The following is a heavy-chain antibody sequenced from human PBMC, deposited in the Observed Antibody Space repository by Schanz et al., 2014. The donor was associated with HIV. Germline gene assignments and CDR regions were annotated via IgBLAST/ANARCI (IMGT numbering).Heavy chain of an antibody. J-gene: IGHJ4*02. CDR3: ARDNHVVPAAV. D-gene: IGHD2-2*01. CDR1: RGSVSGEAYF. V-gene: IGHV4-61*02. Sequence: QVQVQESGPGLVKPSETLSLTCTVSRGSVSGEAYFWSWIRQPAGKGLEWIGRLHTSGSTNFNPPLKSRATMSIDASKNQFSLKLSSFTAADTAIYYCARDNHVVPAAVWGQGTLVTVSS. CDR2: LHTSGST.